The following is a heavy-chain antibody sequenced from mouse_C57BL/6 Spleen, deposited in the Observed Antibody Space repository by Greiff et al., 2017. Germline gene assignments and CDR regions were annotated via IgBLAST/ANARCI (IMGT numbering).Heavy chain of an antibody. J-gene: IGHJ4*01. CDR2: IDPSDSYT. CDR3: ASPHYYGSSSYAMDY. CDR1: GYTFTSYW. Sequence: QVQLQQPGAELVMPGASVKLSCKASGYTFTSYWMHWVKQRPGQGLEWIGEIDPSDSYTNYNQKFKGKSTLTVDKSSSTAYMQLSSLTSEDSAVYYCASPHYYGSSSYAMDYWGQGTSVTVSS. D-gene: IGHD1-1*01. V-gene: IGHV1-69*01.